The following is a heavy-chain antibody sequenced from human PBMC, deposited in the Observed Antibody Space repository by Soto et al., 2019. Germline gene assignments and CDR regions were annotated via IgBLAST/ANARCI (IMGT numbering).Heavy chain of an antibody. V-gene: IGHV1-18*01. D-gene: IGHD6-13*01. Sequence: ASVQVSCNASGYTFTSYGINWVRQAPGQGLEWMGWISAYNGNTNYAQKVQGRVTMTTDTSTSTAYMELRSLRSDDTAVYYCARKTGSSSWYFKSDDAFDIWGEGTMVTVSS. CDR3: ARKTGSSSWYFKSDDAFDI. CDR1: GYTFTSYG. J-gene: IGHJ3*02. CDR2: ISAYNGNT.